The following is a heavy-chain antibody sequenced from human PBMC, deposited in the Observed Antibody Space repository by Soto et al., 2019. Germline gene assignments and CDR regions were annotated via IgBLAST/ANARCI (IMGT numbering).Heavy chain of an antibody. CDR1: GYPFISYV. CDR2: INAGNGNT. D-gene: IGHD4-17*01. CDR3: ARIHKVTTFSALGF. Sequence: GXSVKVSCKASGYPFISYVIHWVRQAPGQRLEWMGWINAGNGNTEYSQKFQDRVTITRDTSASIVYMELSSLRSEDTAVYYCARIHKVTTFSALGFWGQGTLVTVSS. V-gene: IGHV1-3*01. J-gene: IGHJ4*02.